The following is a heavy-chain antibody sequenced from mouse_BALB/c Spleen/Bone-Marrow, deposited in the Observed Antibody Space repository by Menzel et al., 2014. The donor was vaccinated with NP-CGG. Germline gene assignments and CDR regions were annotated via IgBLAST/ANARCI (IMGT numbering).Heavy chain of an antibody. CDR2: IDPSDSET. CDR3: AGAQGYCRWWYFDD. J-gene: IGHJ1*01. V-gene: IGHV1-69*02. Sequence: VQLQQSGAELVKPGAPVKLSCKASGYTFTSYWMNWVKQRPGRGLEWIGRIDPSDSETHYNQKFKDKATLTVDKSSSGAYVQLSRLTSEDSAGDDCAGAQGYCRWWYFDDWGAGTAVTGSS. D-gene: IGHD2-14*01. CDR1: GYTFTSYW.